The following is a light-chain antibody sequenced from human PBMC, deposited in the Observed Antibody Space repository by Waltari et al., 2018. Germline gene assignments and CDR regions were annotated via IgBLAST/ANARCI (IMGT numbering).Light chain of an antibody. V-gene: IGKV1-33*01. CDR1: QDINNN. CDR3: QQYDNLPLT. CDR2: DAS. Sequence: DIQMTQSPSSLFAPVGDRVTITCQASQDINNNLNWYQHKPGKAPKVLIYDASNLETGVPSRFSGSGSGTEFIFTIRSLQPEDIATYHCQQYDNLPLTFGGGTKVEIK. J-gene: IGKJ4*01.